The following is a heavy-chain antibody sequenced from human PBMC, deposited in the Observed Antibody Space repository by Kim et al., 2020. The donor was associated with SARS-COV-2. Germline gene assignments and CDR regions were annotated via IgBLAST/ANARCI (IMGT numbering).Heavy chain of an antibody. CDR2: ISSNGGST. D-gene: IGHD3-10*01. CDR3: ARGRDGSGSYYNSGVFDY. V-gene: IGHV3-64*01. CDR1: GFTFSSYA. J-gene: IGHJ4*02. Sequence: GGSLRLSCAASGFTFSSYAMHWVRQAPGKGLEYVSAISSNGGSTYYANSVKGRFTISRDNSKNTLYLQMGSLRAEDMAVYYCARGRDGSGSYYNSGVFDYWGQGTLVTVSS.